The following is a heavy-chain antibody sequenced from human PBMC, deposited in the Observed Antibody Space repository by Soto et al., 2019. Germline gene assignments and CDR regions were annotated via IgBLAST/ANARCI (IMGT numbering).Heavy chain of an antibody. J-gene: IGHJ6*02. CDR3: TKASPDRHHMDV. CDR2: ITETGGDT. Sequence: GGSLRLSCAASGLTFSKFVMRWVRQTPGKGLEWVSTITETGGDTYYTDSVKGRFTISRDNSKNTLYLQMTSLRAEDTALYYCTKASPDRHHMDVWGQGTTVTVSS. CDR1: GLTFSKFV. V-gene: IGHV3-23*01.